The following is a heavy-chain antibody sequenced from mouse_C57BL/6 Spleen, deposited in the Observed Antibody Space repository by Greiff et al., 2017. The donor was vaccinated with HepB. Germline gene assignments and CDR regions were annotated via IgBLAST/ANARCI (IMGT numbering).Heavy chain of an antibody. Sequence: VQLQQPGAELVKPGASVKLSCKASGYTFTSYWMQWVKQRPGQGLEWIGEIDPSDSYTNYNQKFKGKATLTVDTSSSTAYMQLSSLTSEDSAVYYWARGGDVAYWGQGTLVTVSA. D-gene: IGHD3-3*01. CDR3: ARGGDVAY. J-gene: IGHJ3*01. V-gene: IGHV1-50*01. CDR2: IDPSDSYT. CDR1: GYTFTSYW.